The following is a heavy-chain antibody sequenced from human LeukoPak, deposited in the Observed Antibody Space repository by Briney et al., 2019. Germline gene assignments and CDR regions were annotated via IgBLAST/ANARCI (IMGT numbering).Heavy chain of an antibody. Sequence: ASVKVSCKASGGTFSSYAISWVRQAPGQGLEWMGRIIPILGIANYAQKFQGRVTITADKSTSTAYMELSSLRSEDTAVYYCARGDGGYVNCFDYWGQGTLVTVSS. CDR3: ARGDGGYVNCFDY. CDR1: GGTFSSYA. V-gene: IGHV1-69*04. D-gene: IGHD5-12*01. CDR2: IIPILGIA. J-gene: IGHJ4*02.